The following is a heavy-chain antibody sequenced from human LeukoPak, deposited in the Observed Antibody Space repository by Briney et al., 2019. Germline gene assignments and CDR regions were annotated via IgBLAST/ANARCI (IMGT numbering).Heavy chain of an antibody. J-gene: IGHJ5*02. CDR1: GYTFTSYG. D-gene: IGHD3-10*01. CDR2: ISAYNGNT. V-gene: IGHV1-18*01. Sequence: GASVKVSCKASGYTFTSYGISWVRQAPGQGLEWMGWISAYNGNTNYAQKLQGRVTITTDTSTSTAYMELRSLRSDDTAVYYCARGRPDGSGSYYKFDPWGQGTLVTVSS. CDR3: ARGRPDGSGSYYKFDP.